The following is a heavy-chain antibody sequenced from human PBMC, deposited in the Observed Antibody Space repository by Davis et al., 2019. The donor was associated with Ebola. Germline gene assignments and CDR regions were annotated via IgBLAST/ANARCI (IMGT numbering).Heavy chain of an antibody. CDR1: GGSISSSSYY. D-gene: IGHD2-21*01. J-gene: IGHJ6*02. V-gene: IGHV2-70*11. CDR3: ARIRVNYYYGMDV. CDR2: IDWDDDK. Sequence: TLSLTCTVSGGSISSSSYYWGWIRQPPGKALEWLARIDWDDDKYYSTSLKTRLTISKDTSKNQVVLTMTNMDPVDTATYYCARIRVNYYYGMDVWGQGTTVTVSS.